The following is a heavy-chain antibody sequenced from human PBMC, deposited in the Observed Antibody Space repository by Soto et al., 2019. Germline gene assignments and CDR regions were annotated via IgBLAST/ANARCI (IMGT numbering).Heavy chain of an antibody. CDR1: GFTFRSYV. CDR3: ARWGTTGGLDV. V-gene: IGHV3-33*01. Sequence: QVHLVESGGGVVQPGTSLRVSCVGSGFTFRSYVIHWVRQAPGKGLEWVALTSYDGSVKYYGDSVRGRFTISRDNSRNTVDLEMDSLRLEDTALYYCARWGTTGGLDVWGQGTLVSVSS. CDR2: TSYDGSVK. D-gene: IGHD3-16*01. J-gene: IGHJ1*01.